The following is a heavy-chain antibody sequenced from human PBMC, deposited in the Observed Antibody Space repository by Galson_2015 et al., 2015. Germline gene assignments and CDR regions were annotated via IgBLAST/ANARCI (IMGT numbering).Heavy chain of an antibody. V-gene: IGHV3-74*01. Sequence: SLRLSCAASGFTFSSFWMHWVRQVPGKGLVWVSHINSDGTTTKYADSVKGRFSISRDNAKNTLYLQINSLRAEDTAVFYCARGNYGYCFDLWGQGTLVTVSS. J-gene: IGHJ4*02. CDR2: INSDGTTT. CDR3: ARGNYGYCFDL. D-gene: IGHD3-10*01. CDR1: GFTFSSFW.